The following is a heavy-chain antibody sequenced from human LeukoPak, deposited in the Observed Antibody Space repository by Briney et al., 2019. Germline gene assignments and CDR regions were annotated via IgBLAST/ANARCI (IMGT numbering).Heavy chain of an antibody. V-gene: IGHV3-30*04. CDR3: AKSAYCGGDCYSFDY. CDR1: GFTFSSYA. CDR2: ISYDGSNK. D-gene: IGHD2-21*02. Sequence: GGSLRLSCAASGFTFSSYAMHWVRQAPGKGLEWVAVISYDGSNKYYADSVKGRFTISRDNSKNTLYLQMNSLRAEDTAVYYCAKSAYCGGDCYSFDYWGQGTLVTVSS. J-gene: IGHJ4*02.